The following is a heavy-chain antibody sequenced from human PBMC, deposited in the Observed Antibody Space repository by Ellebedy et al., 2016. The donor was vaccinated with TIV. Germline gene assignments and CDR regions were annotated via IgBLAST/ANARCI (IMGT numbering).Heavy chain of an antibody. CDR2: IKQDGSEK. CDR1: GFTFSSYW. J-gene: IGHJ4*02. CDR3: AGRAHNWNDGSLFDY. D-gene: IGHD1-1*01. Sequence: GGSLRLSCAASGFTFSSYWMSWVRQAPGKGLEWVANIKQDGSEKYYVDSVKGRFTISRDNAKNSLYLQMNSLRAEDTAVYYCAGRAHNWNDGSLFDYWGQGTLVTVSS. V-gene: IGHV3-7*03.